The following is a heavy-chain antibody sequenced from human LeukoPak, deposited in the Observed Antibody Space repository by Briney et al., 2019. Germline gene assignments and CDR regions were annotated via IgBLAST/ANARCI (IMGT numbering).Heavy chain of an antibody. CDR2: IKQDGSEI. Sequence: PGGSLRLSCAASGFTFSSYWMSWVRQAPGKGLEWVANIKQDGSEIYYIDSVKGRFTISRDNAKNSLYLQMNSLRAEDAAVYYCARESGSSNAFDIWGQGTMVTVSS. J-gene: IGHJ3*02. CDR3: ARESGSSNAFDI. CDR1: GFTFSSYW. V-gene: IGHV3-7*01. D-gene: IGHD6-6*01.